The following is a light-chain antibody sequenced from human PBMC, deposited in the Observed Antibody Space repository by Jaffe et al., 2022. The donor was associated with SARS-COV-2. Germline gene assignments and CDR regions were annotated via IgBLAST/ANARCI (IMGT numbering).Light chain of an antibody. CDR3: QQSYSTPFT. J-gene: IGKJ3*01. CDR2: AAS. CDR1: QSISNY. Sequence: DIQMTQSPSSLSASVGDRVTIACRASQSISNYLNWYQQKPGKAPNLLIYAASNLQSGVPSRFSGSGSGTDFTLTISSLQPEDFAIYYCQQSYSTPFTFGPGTKLFIK. V-gene: IGKV1-39*01.